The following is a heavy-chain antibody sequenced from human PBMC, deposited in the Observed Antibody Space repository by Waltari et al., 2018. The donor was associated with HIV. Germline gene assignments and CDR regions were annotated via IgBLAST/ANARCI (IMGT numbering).Heavy chain of an antibody. V-gene: IGHV3-21*01. CDR1: GFTFSSFS. J-gene: IGHJ6*02. CDR3: ARSLAVAGTRGFGMDV. D-gene: IGHD6-19*01. CDR2: ISSGINFM. Sequence: EVQLVESGGGLVKPGGSLRPSCAASGFTFSSFSRNWVRQAPGKGLEWFSYISSGINFMYYVDSVKGRFTISRDNAKNSLYLQMNSLRAEDTALYYCARSLAVAGTRGFGMDVWGQGTTVTVSS.